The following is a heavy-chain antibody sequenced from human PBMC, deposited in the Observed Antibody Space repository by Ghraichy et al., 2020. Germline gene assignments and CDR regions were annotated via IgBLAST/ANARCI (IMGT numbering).Heavy chain of an antibody. V-gene: IGHV4-31*03. CDR1: GGSISSGGYY. CDR3: ARYCSGGSCYRLDAFDI. D-gene: IGHD2-15*01. Sequence: SETLSLTCTVSGGSISSGGYYWSWLRQHPGKGLEWIGYIYYSGSTYYNPSLKSRVTISVDTSKNQFSLKLSSVTAADTAVYYCARYCSGGSCYRLDAFDIWGQGTMVTVSS. J-gene: IGHJ3*02. CDR2: IYYSGST.